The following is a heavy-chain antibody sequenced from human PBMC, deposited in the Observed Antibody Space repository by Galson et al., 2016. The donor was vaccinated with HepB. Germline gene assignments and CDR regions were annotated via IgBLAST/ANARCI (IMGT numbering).Heavy chain of an antibody. V-gene: IGHV1-18*01. CDR3: AREHPLHLIWFGDSMPKYYPGMDG. CDR2: IGVYKGNT. CDR1: GFTFSDYA. D-gene: IGHD3-10*01. Sequence: SVKVSCKASGFTFSDYAISWVRQAPGQGLEWMGWIGVYKGNTKYSRKLQGRVTMTADTSASTAYMELRSVRSDDTAVYYCAREHPLHLIWFGDSMPKYYPGMDGWGQGTTVTVSS. J-gene: IGHJ6*02.